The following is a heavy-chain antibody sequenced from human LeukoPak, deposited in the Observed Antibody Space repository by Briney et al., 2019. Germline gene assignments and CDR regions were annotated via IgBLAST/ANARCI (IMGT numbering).Heavy chain of an antibody. J-gene: IGHJ4*02. CDR2: INGDGSST. CDR3: AKSIAPYFDY. CDR1: GFTFSSYW. D-gene: IGHD6-6*01. V-gene: IGHV3-74*01. Sequence: GGSLRLSCAASGFTFSSYWMNWVRQAPGKGLVWVSRINGDGSSTNYADPVKGRFTIPRDNSKNTLYLQMNSLRAEDTAVYYCAKSIAPYFDYWGQGTLVTVSS.